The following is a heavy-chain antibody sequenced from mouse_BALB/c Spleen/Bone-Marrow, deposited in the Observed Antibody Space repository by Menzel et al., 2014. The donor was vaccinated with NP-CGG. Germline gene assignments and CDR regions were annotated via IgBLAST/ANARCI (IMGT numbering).Heavy chain of an antibody. J-gene: IGHJ3*01. Sequence: VQVVESGPELVKPGALVKISCKASGYTFTSYDINWVKQRPGQGLEWIGWIYPGDGSTKYNEKFKGKATLTADKSSSTAHMQLSSLTSENSAVYFCARSGDSSGYGFAYWGQGTLVTVSA. CDR1: GYTFTSYD. CDR2: IYPGDGST. D-gene: IGHD3-2*01. CDR3: ARSGDSSGYGFAY. V-gene: IGHV1S56*01.